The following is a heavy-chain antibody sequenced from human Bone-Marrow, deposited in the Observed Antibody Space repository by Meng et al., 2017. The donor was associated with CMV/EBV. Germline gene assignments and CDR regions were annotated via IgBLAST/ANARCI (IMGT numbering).Heavy chain of an antibody. CDR3: ARDQDIVVVPAALPQYYYYYYGMDV. CDR2: ISTDNGRT. Sequence: ASVKVSCKTSGYTFTTSGISWVRQAPGQGFEWMGWISTDNGRTHHVQKFQDRVTMTTDTSTRTVYMELRSLRSDDTAVYYCARDQDIVVVPAALPQYYYYYYGMDVWGQGTTVTFSS. V-gene: IGHV1-18*01. D-gene: IGHD2-2*01. J-gene: IGHJ6*02. CDR1: GYTFTTSG.